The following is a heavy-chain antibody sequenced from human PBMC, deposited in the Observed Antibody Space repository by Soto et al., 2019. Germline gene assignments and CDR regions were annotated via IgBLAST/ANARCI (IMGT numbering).Heavy chain of an antibody. CDR2: INHSGST. D-gene: IGHD6-19*01. V-gene: IGHV4-34*01. J-gene: IGHJ4*02. CDR3: ASSVAGTEVDY. Sequence: QVQLRQWGAGLLKPSETLSLTCAVYGGSFSGDYWSWIRQPPGKGLEWIGEINHSGSTNYNPSLKSRVTISVDTSKNQFSLKLSSVTAADTAVYYCASSVAGTEVDYWGQGTLVTVSS. CDR1: GGSFSGDY.